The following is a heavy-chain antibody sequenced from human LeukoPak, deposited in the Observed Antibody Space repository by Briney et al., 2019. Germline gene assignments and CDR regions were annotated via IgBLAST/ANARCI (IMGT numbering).Heavy chain of an antibody. J-gene: IGHJ4*02. CDR2: ISSSSSTI. CDR1: GFTFSSYS. Sequence: GGSLRLSCAASGFTFSSYSMNWVRQAPGKGLERVSYISSSSSTIYYADSVKGRFTISRDNAKNSLYLQMNSLRAEDTAVYYYARSRGYSYGYIDYWGQGTLVTVSS. CDR3: ARSRGYSYGYIDY. D-gene: IGHD5-18*01. V-gene: IGHV3-48*01.